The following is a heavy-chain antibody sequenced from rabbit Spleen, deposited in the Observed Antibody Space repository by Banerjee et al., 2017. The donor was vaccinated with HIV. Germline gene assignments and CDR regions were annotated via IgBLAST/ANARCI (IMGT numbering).Heavy chain of an antibody. CDR2: IYAGSSGST. J-gene: IGHJ4*01. Sequence: QEQLVESGGDLVQPEGSLTLTCTASGFTLSNYYMCWVRQAPGKGLEWIGCIYAGSSGSTWYASWAKGRFTISKTSSTTVTLQMTSLTAADTATYFCVREAGYGGYGDANLWGPGTLVTVS. CDR3: VREAGYGGYGDANL. V-gene: IGHV1S45*01. D-gene: IGHD6-1*01. CDR1: GFTLSNYY.